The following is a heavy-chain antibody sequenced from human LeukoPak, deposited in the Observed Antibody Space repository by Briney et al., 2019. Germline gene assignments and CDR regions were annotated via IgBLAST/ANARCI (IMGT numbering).Heavy chain of an antibody. D-gene: IGHD5-18*01. J-gene: IGHJ4*02. CDR2: ISYDGSNK. Sequence: PGGSLRLSCAASGFGFSNYAMHWVRQAPAKGLEWVAVISYDGSNKYSADSVKGRFTISRDNSKNTLYLQMNSLRGEDTAVYYCARDSYGLDYWGQGTLVTVSS. CDR3: ARDSYGLDY. V-gene: IGHV3-30-3*01. CDR1: GFGFSNYA.